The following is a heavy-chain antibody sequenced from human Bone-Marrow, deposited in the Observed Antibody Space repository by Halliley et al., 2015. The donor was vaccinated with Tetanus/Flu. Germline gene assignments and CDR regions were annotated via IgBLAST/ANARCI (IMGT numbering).Heavy chain of an antibody. Sequence: GLVKPSQTLSLSCTVSGGSISSGGYYWSWIRQHPGKGLEWIGYIYYSGSTYYNPSLKSRVTMSIDTSQNQFSPQLSSVTAADTAVYYWAREKYGVYVFDSWGQGTLVTVSS. D-gene: IGHD4-17*01. CDR2: IYYSGST. CDR3: AREKYGVYVFDS. V-gene: IGHV4-31*03. J-gene: IGHJ4*02. CDR1: GGSISSGGYY.